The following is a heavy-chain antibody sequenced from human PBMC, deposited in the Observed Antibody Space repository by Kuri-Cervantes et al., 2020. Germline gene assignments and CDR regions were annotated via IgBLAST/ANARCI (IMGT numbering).Heavy chain of an antibody. J-gene: IGHJ4*02. CDR1: GGSISSYY. CDR2: IYYSGST. V-gene: IGHV4-59*01. D-gene: IGHD3-10*01. CDR3: ARGACLPRGVIGY. Sequence: SETLSLTCTVSGGSISSYYWSWIRQPPGKGLEWIGYIYYSGSTNYNPSLKSRVTISVDTSKNQFSLKLSSVTAADTAVYYCARGACLPRGVIGYWGQGTLVTVSS.